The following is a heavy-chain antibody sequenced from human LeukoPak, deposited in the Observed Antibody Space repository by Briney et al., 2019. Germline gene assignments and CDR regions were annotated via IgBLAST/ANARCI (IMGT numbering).Heavy chain of an antibody. J-gene: IGHJ4*02. CDR2: ISGSGSST. CDR1: GFTFSSYG. Sequence: PGGSLRLSCAASGFTFSSYGMSWVRQAPGKGLEWVSAISGSGSSTYYAASVKGRFTISRDNSKNTLYLQMNSLRAEDTAVYYCAKTGGHYYDSSGYPLWAFDYWGQGTLVTVSS. CDR3: AKTGGHYYDSSGYPLWAFDY. D-gene: IGHD3-22*01. V-gene: IGHV3-23*01.